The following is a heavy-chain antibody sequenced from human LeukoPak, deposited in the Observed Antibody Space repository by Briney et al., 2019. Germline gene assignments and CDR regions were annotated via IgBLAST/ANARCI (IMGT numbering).Heavy chain of an antibody. V-gene: IGHV3-21*01. J-gene: IGHJ4*02. Sequence: SGGSLRLSCVASGLTFSSYTMNWVRQAPGKGLEWVSSISTSSNYISYADSVKGRFPISRDNAKTSLCLQMNSLRAADTAVYYCAQNFYDSSGFYFDYWGQGTLVTVSS. CDR1: GLTFSSYT. CDR2: ISTSSNYI. CDR3: AQNFYDSSGFYFDY. D-gene: IGHD3-22*01.